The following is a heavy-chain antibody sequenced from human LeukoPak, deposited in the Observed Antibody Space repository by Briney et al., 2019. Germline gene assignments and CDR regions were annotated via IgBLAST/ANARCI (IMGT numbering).Heavy chain of an antibody. V-gene: IGHV3-33*08. D-gene: IGHD3-10*01. CDR2: IWYDGSNK. CDR3: ARAYYGSGKYGAFDI. J-gene: IGHJ3*02. Sequence: GGSLRLSCAASGFTFSSYAMNWVRQAPGKGLEWVAVIWYDGSNKYYADSVKGRFTISRDNSKNTLYLQMNSLRAEDTAVYYCARAYYGSGKYGAFDIWGQGTMVTVSS. CDR1: GFTFSSYA.